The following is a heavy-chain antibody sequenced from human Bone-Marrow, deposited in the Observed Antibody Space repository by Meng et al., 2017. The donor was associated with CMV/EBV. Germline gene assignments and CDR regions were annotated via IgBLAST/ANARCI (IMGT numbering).Heavy chain of an antibody. Sequence: GESLKISCAASGFTFNTYWMHWVRQAPGKGLVWVSRISSDGSSTSYADSVKGRFTISRDNAKNTLYLQMNSLGAEDTAVYYCAREYRLNYDSCGFDFWGQGTRVTVSS. CDR3: AREYRLNYDSCGFDF. V-gene: IGHV3-74*01. D-gene: IGHD3-22*01. CDR2: ISSDGSST. J-gene: IGHJ4*02. CDR1: GFTFNTYW.